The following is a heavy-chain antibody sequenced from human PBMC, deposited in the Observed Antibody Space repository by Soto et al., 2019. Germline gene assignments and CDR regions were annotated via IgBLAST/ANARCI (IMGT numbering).Heavy chain of an antibody. CDR1: GGSFSGYY. Sequence: QVQLQQWGAGLLKPSETLSLTCAVYGGSFSGYYWSWIRQHPGKGLEWIGYIYYSGSTYYNPSLKSRVTISVDTSKNQFSLKLSSVTAADTAVYYCARGNSGSYQFDYWGQGTLVTVSS. CDR3: ARGNSGSYQFDY. J-gene: IGHJ4*02. CDR2: IYYSGST. D-gene: IGHD1-26*01. V-gene: IGHV4-34*01.